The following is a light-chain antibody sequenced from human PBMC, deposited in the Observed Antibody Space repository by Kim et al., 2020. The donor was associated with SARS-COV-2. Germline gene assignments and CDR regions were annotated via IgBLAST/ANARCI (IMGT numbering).Light chain of an antibody. Sequence: ASVGDRVTITCRASQSISSWLAWYQQKPGKAPKLLIYDASSLESRVPSRFSGSGSGTEFTLTISSLQPDDFATYYCQQYNSYPITFGQGTRLEIK. CDR2: DAS. V-gene: IGKV1-5*01. J-gene: IGKJ5*01. CDR1: QSISSW. CDR3: QQYNSYPIT.